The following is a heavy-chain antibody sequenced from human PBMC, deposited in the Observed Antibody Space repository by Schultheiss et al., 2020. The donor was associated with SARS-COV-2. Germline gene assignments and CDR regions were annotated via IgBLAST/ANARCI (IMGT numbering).Heavy chain of an antibody. V-gene: IGHV3-7*01. CDR3: ASLLSGWLQYYYGMDV. CDR1: GFTFSSYW. CDR2: IKQDGSEK. D-gene: IGHD5-24*01. J-gene: IGHJ6*02. Sequence: AGSLRLSCAASGFTFSSYWMSWVRQAPGKGLEWVANIKQDGSEKYYVDSVKGRFTISRDNAKNSLYLQMNSLRAEDTAVYYCASLLSGWLQYYYGMDVWGQGTTVTVSS.